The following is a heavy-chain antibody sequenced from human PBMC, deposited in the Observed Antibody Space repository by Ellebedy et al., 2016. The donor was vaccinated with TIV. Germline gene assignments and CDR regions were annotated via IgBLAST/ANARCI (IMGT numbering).Heavy chain of an antibody. Sequence: ASVKVSCXASGYMFTSYSINWVRQAPGQGLEWMGRISGYNGNTHYAQRFQDRVTMTIDTSATTAYMELRSLRSDDTAVYFFARGNINNWFDPWGQGTLVTVSS. D-gene: IGHD4-11*01. J-gene: IGHJ5*02. CDR2: ISGYNGNT. CDR1: GYMFTSYS. V-gene: IGHV1-18*04. CDR3: ARGNINNWFDP.